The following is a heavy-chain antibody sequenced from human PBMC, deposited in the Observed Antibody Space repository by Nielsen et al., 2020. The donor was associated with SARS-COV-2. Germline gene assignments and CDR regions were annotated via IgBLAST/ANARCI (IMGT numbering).Heavy chain of an antibody. CDR3: ATARYCSRTSCSAGTDMFDP. V-gene: IGHV3-15*01. J-gene: IGHJ5*02. Sequence: GESLKISCVASGFTFSKAWMSWVRQAPGKGLEWVGRIKSTIDGGTTDYAAPVKDRFSISRDDSKNTVYLDMSSLRTEDTAVYYCATARYCSRTSCSAGTDMFDPWGQGTQVIVSS. CDR1: GFTFSKAW. CDR2: IKSTIDGGTT. D-gene: IGHD2-2*01.